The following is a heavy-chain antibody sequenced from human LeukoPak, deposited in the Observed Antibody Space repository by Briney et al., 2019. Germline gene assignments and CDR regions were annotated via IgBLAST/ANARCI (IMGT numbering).Heavy chain of an antibody. CDR2: IYSGDTT. CDR1: GFSVNNNY. D-gene: IGHD4-17*01. Sequence: GGSLRLSCTASGFSVNNNYISWVRQAPGRGLEWVSVIYSGDTTFYADSVKDRFTISRDNSKNTVYPQMNNLRGEDTAMYYCVREFYGPWGQGTLVTVSS. CDR3: VREFYGP. V-gene: IGHV3-66*01. J-gene: IGHJ5*02.